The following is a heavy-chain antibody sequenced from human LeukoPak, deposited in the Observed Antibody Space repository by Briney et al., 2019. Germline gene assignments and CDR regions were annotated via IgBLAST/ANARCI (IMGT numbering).Heavy chain of an antibody. CDR2: MNPNSGNT. V-gene: IGHV1-8*01. CDR1: GYTFTSYD. Sequence: ASVKVACKASGYTFTSYDINWVRQATGQGLVWMGWMNPNSGNTGNAQKFQGRVTMTRNTSISTAFMELSSLRSEDTAVYYCARRNTIMVAGLDYWGQGTLVTVSS. CDR3: ARRNTIMVAGLDY. D-gene: IGHD5-24*01. J-gene: IGHJ4*02.